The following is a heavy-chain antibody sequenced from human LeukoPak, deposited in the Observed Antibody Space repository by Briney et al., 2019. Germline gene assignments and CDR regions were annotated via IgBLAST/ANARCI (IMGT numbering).Heavy chain of an antibody. D-gene: IGHD2-15*01. CDR1: GFTFNKAW. CDR2: VKKKTNGGTT. CDR3: AASLGLLPYYFDF. Sequence: PGGPLRLSCAASGFTFNKAWMSWVRQAPGRGLEWIGRVKKKTNGGTTDYAAAVKGRFTISGDDSKNTLNQQMNSLETEDTAVYYCAASLGLLPYYFDFWGQGTLVTVSS. V-gene: IGHV3-15*01. J-gene: IGHJ4*02.